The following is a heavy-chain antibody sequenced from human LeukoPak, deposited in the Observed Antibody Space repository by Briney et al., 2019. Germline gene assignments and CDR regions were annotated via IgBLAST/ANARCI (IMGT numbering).Heavy chain of an antibody. V-gene: IGHV3-33*01. CDR1: GFTFSSYG. CDR3: ARERIAAAGTRVDP. D-gene: IGHD6-13*01. J-gene: IGHJ5*02. CDR2: IWYDGSNK. Sequence: GGSLRLSCAASGFTFSSYGMHWVRQAPGKGLEWVTVIWYDGSNKYYADSVKGRFTISRDNSKNTLYLQMNSLRAEDTAVYYCARERIAAAGTRVDPWGQGTLVTVSS.